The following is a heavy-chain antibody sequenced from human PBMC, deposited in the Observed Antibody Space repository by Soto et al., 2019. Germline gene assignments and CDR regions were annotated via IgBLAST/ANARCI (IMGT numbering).Heavy chain of an antibody. D-gene: IGHD6-19*01. CDR3: AKDRIPGWYTDFDY. CDR2: ISDSGGNT. Sequence: GGSLRLSCAASGFTFSNYAMSWVRQAPGRGLEWISAISDSGGNTNYVDSVKGRFTISRDNSKNTLYLQMNRLRAEDTAVYYCAKDRIPGWYTDFDYWGQGTLVTVSS. J-gene: IGHJ4*02. V-gene: IGHV3-23*01. CDR1: GFTFSNYA.